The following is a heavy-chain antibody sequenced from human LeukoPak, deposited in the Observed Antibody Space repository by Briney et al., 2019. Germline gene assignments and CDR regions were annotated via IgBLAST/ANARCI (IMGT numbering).Heavy chain of an antibody. J-gene: IGHJ6*02. CDR3: ATTLYYYDSSGGYYYYYGMDV. CDR1: GGSISSYY. Sequence: SETLSLTCTVSGGSISSYYWSWIRQPAGKGLEWIGRIYTSGSTNYNPSLKSRVTMSVDTSKNQFSLKLSSVTAADTAVYYCATTLYYYDSSGGYYYYYGMDVWGQGTTVTVSS. V-gene: IGHV4-4*07. D-gene: IGHD3-22*01. CDR2: IYTSGST.